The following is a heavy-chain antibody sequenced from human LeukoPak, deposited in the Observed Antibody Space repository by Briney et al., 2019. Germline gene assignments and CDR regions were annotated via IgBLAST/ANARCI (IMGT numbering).Heavy chain of an antibody. V-gene: IGHV3-48*01. CDR3: AMWNDNSVDFTGPYDY. CDR2: ISRRGSTI. D-gene: IGHD1-1*01. J-gene: IGHJ4*02. CDR1: GFAFSSYT. Sequence: GGSLRLSCAASGFAFSSYTMNWVRQAPGKGLEWVSYISRRGSTIYYADSVKGRFTISRDNVWNSLYLQMNSLRAEDTAVYYCAMWNDNSVDFTGPYDYWGLGTLVTVSS.